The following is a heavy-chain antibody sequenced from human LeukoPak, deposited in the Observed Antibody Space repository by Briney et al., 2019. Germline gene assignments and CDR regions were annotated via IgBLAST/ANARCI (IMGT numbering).Heavy chain of an antibody. CDR3: ARRAYGSGPTGGYYFDY. J-gene: IGHJ4*02. D-gene: IGHD3-10*01. CDR1: GGSLSGYY. Sequence: SETLSLTCAVYGGSLSGYYWSWIRQPPGKGLEWIGEINHSGSTNYNPSLKSRVTISVDTSKNQFSLKLSSVTAADTAVYYCARRAYGSGPTGGYYFDYWGQETLVTVSS. V-gene: IGHV4-34*01. CDR2: INHSGST.